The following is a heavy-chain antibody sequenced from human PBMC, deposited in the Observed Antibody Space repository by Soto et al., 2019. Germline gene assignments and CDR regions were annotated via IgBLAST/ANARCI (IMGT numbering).Heavy chain of an antibody. D-gene: IGHD2-15*01. CDR1: GDTVSSNSVA. Sequence: SQTLSLTCVGSGDTVSSNSVAWNWVRPSPSRGLEWLGRTYYRSRWYSDYAVSVRSRIDINADTSKNQVSLQLNSVTPEDTAVYYCARSEEDSDYYYGMDVWGQGTTVTVSS. CDR2: TYYRSRWYS. CDR3: ARSEEDSDYYYGMDV. V-gene: IGHV6-1*01. J-gene: IGHJ6*02.